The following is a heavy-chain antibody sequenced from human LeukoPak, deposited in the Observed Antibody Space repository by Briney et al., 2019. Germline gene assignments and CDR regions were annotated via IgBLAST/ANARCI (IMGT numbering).Heavy chain of an antibody. CDR1: GFTFSSYA. D-gene: IGHD3-10*01. V-gene: IGHV3-23*01. CDR3: AKDLGAGPGSYYNYYGMDV. Sequence: GGSLRLSCAASGFTFSSYAMSWVRQAPGKGLEWVSAISGSGGSTYYADSVKGRFTISRDNSKNTLYLQMNSLRAEDTAVYYCAKDLGAGPGSYYNYYGMDVWGQGTTVTVSS. CDR2: ISGSGGST. J-gene: IGHJ6*02.